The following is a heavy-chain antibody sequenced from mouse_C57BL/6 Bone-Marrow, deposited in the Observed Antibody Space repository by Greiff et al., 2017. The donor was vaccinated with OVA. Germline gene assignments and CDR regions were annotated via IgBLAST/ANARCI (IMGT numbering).Heavy chain of an antibody. CDR3: AREWLLRLYAMDY. V-gene: IGHV5-17*01. Sequence: EVQRVESGGGLVKPGGSLKLSCAASGFTFSDYGMHWVRQAPEKGLEWVAYISSGSSTIYYADTVKGRFTISRDNAKNTLFLQMTSLRSEDTAMYYCAREWLLRLYAMDYWGQGTSVTVSS. D-gene: IGHD2-3*01. CDR2: ISSGSSTI. CDR1: GFTFSDYG. J-gene: IGHJ4*01.